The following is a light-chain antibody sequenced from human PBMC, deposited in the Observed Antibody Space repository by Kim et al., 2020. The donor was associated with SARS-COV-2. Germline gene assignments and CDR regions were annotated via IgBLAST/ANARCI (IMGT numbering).Light chain of an antibody. V-gene: IGLV1-40*01. CDR2: GNS. CDR1: SSNIGAGYD. J-gene: IGLJ3*02. CDR3: QSYDSSLSGPWV. Sequence: VTISCTGSSSNIGAGYDVHWYQQLPGTAPKLLIYGNSNRPSGVPDRFSGSKSGTSASLAITGLQAEDEADYYCQSYDSSLSGPWVFGGGTKVTVL.